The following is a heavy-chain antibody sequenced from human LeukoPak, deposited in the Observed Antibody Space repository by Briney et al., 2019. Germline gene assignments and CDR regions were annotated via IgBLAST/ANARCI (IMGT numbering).Heavy chain of an antibody. CDR1: GFTFSRYS. CDR3: ARGGLLWFGESTHYYYMDV. J-gene: IGHJ6*03. V-gene: IGHV3-21*01. D-gene: IGHD3-10*01. Sequence: GSLRLSCSASGFTFSRYSMNWVRQAPGKGLEWVSFINSSRSYIYYADSVKGRFTISRDNAKNSLYLQMNSLRAEDTAVYYCARGGLLWFGESTHYYYMDVWGKGTTVTISS. CDR2: INSSRSYI.